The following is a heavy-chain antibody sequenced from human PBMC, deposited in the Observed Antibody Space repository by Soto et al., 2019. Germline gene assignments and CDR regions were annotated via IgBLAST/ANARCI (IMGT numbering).Heavy chain of an antibody. Sequence: QVLLVQSGAEVKKPGSSVKVSCKASGVSFSDSTISWVRQAPGQGLEWMGKIIPILGIPNFAQKFQGRVTSTADKSTRTAYMELSSLRSEDTAVYYCGTDSVSDWRPGVGYWGQGTLVTVSS. CDR2: IIPILGIP. J-gene: IGHJ4*02. V-gene: IGHV1-69*04. CDR1: GVSFSDST. D-gene: IGHD6-19*01. CDR3: GTDSVSDWRPGVGY.